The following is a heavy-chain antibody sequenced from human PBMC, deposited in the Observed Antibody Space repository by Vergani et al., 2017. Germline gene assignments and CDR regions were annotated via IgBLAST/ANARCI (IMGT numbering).Heavy chain of an antibody. CDR2: INHSGST. Sequence: QVQLQQWGAGLLKPSETLSLTCAVYGGSFSGYYWSWIRQPPGKGLEWIGEINHSGSTTYNPYLKSRVSISVDTSKNPFSLELGSVTAADTAVYYCARGGDRKSSGWPRLTSLGAFDIWGQGTMVTVSS. CDR3: ARGGDRKSSGWPRLTSLGAFDI. D-gene: IGHD6-19*01. CDR1: GGSFSGYY. V-gene: IGHV4-34*01. J-gene: IGHJ3*02.